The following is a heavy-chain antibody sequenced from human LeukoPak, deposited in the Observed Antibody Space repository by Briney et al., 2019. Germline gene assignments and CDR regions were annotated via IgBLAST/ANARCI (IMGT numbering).Heavy chain of an antibody. CDR1: GDSVSSNSAA. CDR2: TYYRSKWYN. D-gene: IGHD6-19*01. V-gene: IGHV6-1*01. J-gene: IGHJ3*01. Sequence: PSQTLSLTCVISGDSVSSNSAAWNWIRQSPSRGPEWLGRTYYRSKWYNDYAAFVKGRIIIKADTSKNQFSLQLSSVTPEDSALYYCARDHDSGWFTDAFDVWGQGIMVTVSS. CDR3: ARDHDSGWFTDAFDV.